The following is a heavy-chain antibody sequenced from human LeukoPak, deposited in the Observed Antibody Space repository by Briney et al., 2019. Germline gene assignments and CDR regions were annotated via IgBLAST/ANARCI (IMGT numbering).Heavy chain of an antibody. CDR2: ISAYNGNT. Sequence: ASVKVSSKASGYTFTSYDINCVRQATGQGLEWMGWISAYNGNTNYAQKLQGRVTMTTDTYTSKAYMELRSLRSDDTAVYYCARGGQYRDHVRPDYWGQGTLVTVSS. V-gene: IGHV1-18*01. J-gene: IGHJ4*02. CDR1: GYTFTSYD. CDR3: ARGGQYRDHVRPDY. D-gene: IGHD3-16*02.